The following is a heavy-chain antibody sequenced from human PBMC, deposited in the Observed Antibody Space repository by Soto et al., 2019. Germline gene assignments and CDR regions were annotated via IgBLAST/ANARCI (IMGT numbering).Heavy chain of an antibody. D-gene: IGHD3-3*01. J-gene: IGHJ4*02. V-gene: IGHV4-4*02. Sequence: SETLSLTCAVSSGSISSSNWWSWVRQPPGKGLEWIGEIYHSGSTNYNPSLKSRVTISVDKSKDQFSLKLSSVTAADTAVYYCARVSRNDFWSGYYYFDYWGQGTLVTVSS. CDR3: ARVSRNDFWSGYYYFDY. CDR2: IYHSGST. CDR1: SGSISSSNW.